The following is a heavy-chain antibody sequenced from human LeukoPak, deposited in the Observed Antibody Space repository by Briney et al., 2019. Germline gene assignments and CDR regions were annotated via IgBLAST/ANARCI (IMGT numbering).Heavy chain of an antibody. CDR1: GGSISSSNYY. D-gene: IGHD3-22*01. V-gene: IGHV4-39*01. CDR2: IYYSGST. J-gene: IGHJ4*02. Sequence: PSETLSLTRTVSGGSISSSNYYWGWIRQPPGKGLEWIGSIYYSGSTYYNPSLKSRVTISVGTSKNQFSLKLSSVTAADTAVYYCATWITMIVVVTSYWGQGTLVTVSS. CDR3: ATWITMIVVVTSY.